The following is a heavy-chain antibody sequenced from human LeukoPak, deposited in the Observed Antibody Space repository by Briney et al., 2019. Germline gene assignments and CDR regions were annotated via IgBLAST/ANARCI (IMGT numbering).Heavy chain of an antibody. V-gene: IGHV3-74*01. CDR3: ARVTLSGSYLFDH. CDR2: INSDGSST. CDR1: GFTFSSYW. J-gene: IGHJ4*02. Sequence: GGSLRLSCAASGFTFSSYWMHRVRQAPGKGLVWVSRINSDGSSTSYADSVKGRFTISRDNAKNTLYLQMNSLRAEDTAVYYCARVTLSGSYLFDHWGQGTLVTVSS. D-gene: IGHD1-26*01.